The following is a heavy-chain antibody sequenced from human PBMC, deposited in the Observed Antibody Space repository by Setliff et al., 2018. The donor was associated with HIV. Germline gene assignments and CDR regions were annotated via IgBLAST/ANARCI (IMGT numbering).Heavy chain of an antibody. V-gene: IGHV3-15*01. J-gene: IGHJ5*01. CDR2: IKSESDGGTT. CDR3: TPIHNYTDHCPDS. CDR1: GLTISNVW. Sequence: PGGSLRPSCALSGLTISNVWMTWVRQAPGKGLECVGHIKSESDGGTTDVAAPVKGRFTISRDDSQNMVYLQMNSLKTEDTAMYYCTPIHNYTDHCPDSWGQGTLVTVSS. D-gene: IGHD2-21*02.